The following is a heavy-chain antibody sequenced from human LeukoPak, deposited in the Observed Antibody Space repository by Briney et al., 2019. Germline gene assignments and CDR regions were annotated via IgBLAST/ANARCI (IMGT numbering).Heavy chain of an antibody. CDR2: INHSGST. CDR3: ARLPDTAMVDGLDY. D-gene: IGHD5-18*01. J-gene: IGHJ4*02. CDR1: GGSFSGYY. Sequence: PSETLSLTCAVYGGSFSGYYWSWIRQPPGKGLEWIGEINHSGSTNYNPSLKSRVTISVDTSKNQFSLKLSSVTAADTAVYYCARLPDTAMVDGLDYWGQGTLVTVSS. V-gene: IGHV4-34*01.